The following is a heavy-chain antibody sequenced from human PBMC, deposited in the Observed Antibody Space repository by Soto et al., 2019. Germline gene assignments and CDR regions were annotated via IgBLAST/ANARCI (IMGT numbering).Heavy chain of an antibody. Sequence: GESLKISCKGSGYSFSNYWIGWVRQMPGSGLEWMGIIYPADSATRYSPPSQGQVTISADQPIITAYLLLRTVKAADTAIYYCARQGEAGYMYGYVYWGHGTLVTVSS. J-gene: IGHJ4*01. CDR2: IYPADSAT. D-gene: IGHD5-18*01. CDR3: ARQGEAGYMYGYVY. CDR1: GYSFSNYW. V-gene: IGHV5-51*01.